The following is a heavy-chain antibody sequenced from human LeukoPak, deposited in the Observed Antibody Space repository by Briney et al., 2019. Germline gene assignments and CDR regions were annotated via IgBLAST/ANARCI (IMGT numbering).Heavy chain of an antibody. Sequence: GGSLRLSCAASGFNFGSYSMTWVRQAPGKGLEWVSVISDSGDNTYYADSVKGRFTVSRDNSRDTLYLQMNSLRAEDTALYYCAKKIGTGPGHNWFDPWGQGTLVTVSS. D-gene: IGHD2-8*02. V-gene: IGHV3-23*01. CDR3: AKKIGTGPGHNWFDP. CDR1: GFNFGSYS. J-gene: IGHJ5*02. CDR2: ISDSGDNT.